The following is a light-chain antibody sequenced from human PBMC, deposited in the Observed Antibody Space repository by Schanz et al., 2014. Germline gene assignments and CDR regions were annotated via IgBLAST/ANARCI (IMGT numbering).Light chain of an antibody. J-gene: IGLJ2*01. CDR3: GTWDSSLSAVV. CDR2: DVS. V-gene: IGLV2-11*01. CDR1: SSDVGGYNY. Sequence: QSALTQPRSVSGSPGQSVTISCTGTSSDVGGYNYVSWYQQHPGKAPKLMIYDVSRRPSGIPDRFSGSKSGTSATLGITGLQTGDEADFYCGTWDSSLSAVVFGGGTKLTVL.